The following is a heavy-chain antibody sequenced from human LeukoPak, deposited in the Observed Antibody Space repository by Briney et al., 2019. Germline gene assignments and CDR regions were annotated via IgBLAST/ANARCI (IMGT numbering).Heavy chain of an antibody. V-gene: IGHV1-69*04. J-gene: IGHJ4*02. CDR1: GGTFSSYT. D-gene: IGHD1-26*01. CDR3: ARDVGAVGATTKGHFDY. CDR2: IIPILGIA. Sequence: ASVKVSCKASGGTFSSYTISWVRQAPGQGLEWMGRIIPILGIANYAQKFQGRVTITADKSTSTAYMELSSLRSEDTAVYYCARDVGAVGATTKGHFDYWGQGTLVTVSS.